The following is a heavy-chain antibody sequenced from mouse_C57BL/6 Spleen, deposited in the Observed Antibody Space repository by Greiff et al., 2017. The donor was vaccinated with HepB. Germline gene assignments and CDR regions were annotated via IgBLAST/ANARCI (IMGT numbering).Heavy chain of an antibody. Sequence: QVHVKQSGAELVRPGASVKLSCKASGYTFTDYYINWVKQRPGQGLEWIARIYPGSGNTYYNEKFKGKATLTAEKSSSTAYMQLSSLTSEDSAVYLCARGGLRRYYAMDYWGQGTSVTVSS. V-gene: IGHV1-76*01. CDR3: ARGGLRRYYAMDY. D-gene: IGHD2-4*01. J-gene: IGHJ4*01. CDR1: GYTFTDYY. CDR2: IYPGSGNT.